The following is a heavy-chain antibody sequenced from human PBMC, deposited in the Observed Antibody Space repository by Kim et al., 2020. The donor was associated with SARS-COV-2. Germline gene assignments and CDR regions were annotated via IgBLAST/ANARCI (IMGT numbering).Heavy chain of an antibody. CDR2: GST. CDR3: ARGVATMEN. V-gene: IGHV4-59*09. Sequence: GSTNYNPSLKSRVTISVDTSKNQCSLKLSAVTAADTAVYYCARGVATMENWGQGTLVTVSS. J-gene: IGHJ4*02. D-gene: IGHD5-12*01.